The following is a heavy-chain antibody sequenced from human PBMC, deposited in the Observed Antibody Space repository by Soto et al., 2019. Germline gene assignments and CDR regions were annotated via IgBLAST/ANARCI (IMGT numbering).Heavy chain of an antibody. V-gene: IGHV3-72*01. J-gene: IGHJ3*02. CDR3: AGSGVGATQAHGFAI. Sequence: EVQLVESGGGLVQPGGSLRLSCAASGFTFSDHYRDWVGQAPGKGLEWDGRTRNKANSYTTEYAASVKGRFTISRDDSKSSLYLQMNSLKTEATAVYYCAGSGVGATQAHGFAIWGQRTMVTVSS. D-gene: IGHD1-26*01. CDR1: GFTFSDHY. CDR2: TRNKANSYTT.